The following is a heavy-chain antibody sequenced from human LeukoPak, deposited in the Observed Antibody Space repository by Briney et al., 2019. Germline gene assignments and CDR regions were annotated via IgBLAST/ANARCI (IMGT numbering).Heavy chain of an antibody. J-gene: IGHJ4*02. CDR1: GFTLSTYA. CDR3: ARGTGIARPDY. V-gene: IGHV3-23*01. D-gene: IGHD6-6*01. Sequence: GGSLRLSCAASGFTLSTYAMTWVRQAPGNGLEWVSAISNSGGNTYYADSLKGRFTISRDNSNNTLYLQMYGLRAEDTAVYYCARGTGIARPDYWGQGTLVTVSS. CDR2: ISNSGGNT.